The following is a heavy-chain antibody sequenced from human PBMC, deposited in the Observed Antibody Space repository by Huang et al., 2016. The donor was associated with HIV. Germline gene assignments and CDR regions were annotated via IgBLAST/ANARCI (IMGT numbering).Heavy chain of an antibody. CDR1: GGSLSGYY. CDR2: INHSGSP. CDR3: ARGGATVTTSPGFEYYMDV. D-gene: IGHD4-4*01. J-gene: IGHJ6*03. V-gene: IGHV4-34*01. Sequence: QVQLQQWGAGLLKPSGTLSLTCAVYGGSLSGYYWAWIRQSPVKGLEWIGEINHSGSPNYRPSLKSRVIISVDKSKNQVSLKLTSVTSADTAVYYCARGGATVTTSPGFEYYMDVWGKGTTVTVSS.